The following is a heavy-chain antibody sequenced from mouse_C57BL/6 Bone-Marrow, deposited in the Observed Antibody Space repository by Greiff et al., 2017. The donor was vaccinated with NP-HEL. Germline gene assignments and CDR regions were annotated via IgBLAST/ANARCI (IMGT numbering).Heavy chain of an antibody. CDR2: ISYSGST. CDR1: GYSITSDY. V-gene: IGHV3-8*01. D-gene: IGHD2-2*01. CDR3: ARSPLWLRRNYYAMDY. J-gene: IGHJ4*01. Sequence: EVKVEESGPGLAKPSQTLSLTCSVTGYSITSDYWNWIRKFPGNKLEYMGYISYSGSTYYNPTLKSRISITRDTSKNQYYLQLNSVTTEDTATYYCARSPLWLRRNYYAMDYWGQGTSVTVSS.